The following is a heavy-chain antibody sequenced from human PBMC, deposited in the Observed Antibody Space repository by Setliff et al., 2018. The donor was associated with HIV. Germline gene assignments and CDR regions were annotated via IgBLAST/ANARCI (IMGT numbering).Heavy chain of an antibody. D-gene: IGHD2-21*01. J-gene: IGHJ6*03. Sequence: SETLSLTCIVSGVSISDTNYYWGWVRQPPGKGLEWIGSVSYNGPTYHNPSLKSRVASFIDTSKNHFSLYLNSVTAADTAVYYCARRASPPSGPYSQYYIDVWGRGTSVTVSS. CDR1: GVSISDTNYY. CDR2: VSYNGPT. V-gene: IGHV4-39*02. CDR3: ARRASPPSGPYSQYYIDV.